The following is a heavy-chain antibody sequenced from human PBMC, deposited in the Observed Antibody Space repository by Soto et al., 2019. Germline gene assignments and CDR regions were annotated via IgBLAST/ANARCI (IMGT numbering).Heavy chain of an antibody. CDR2: ISGSGGST. CDR1: GFTFSSYA. V-gene: IGHV3-23*01. Sequence: PGGSLRLSCAASGFTFSSYAMSWVRQAPGKGLEWVSAISGSGGSTYYADSVKGRFTISRDNSKNTLYLQMNSLRAEDTAVYYCAKGYSSSWDTYYYYGMDVWGQGTTVTVSS. D-gene: IGHD6-13*01. CDR3: AKGYSSSWDTYYYYGMDV. J-gene: IGHJ6*02.